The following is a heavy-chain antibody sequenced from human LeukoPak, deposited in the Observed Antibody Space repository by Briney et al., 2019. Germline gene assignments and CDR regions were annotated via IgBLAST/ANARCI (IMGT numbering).Heavy chain of an antibody. CDR3: VRDSDTYGDHTTRRFDY. CDR2: ISDRSNYI. Sequence: GGSLRLSCAASGFTFSSYNMNWVRQAPGKGLEWVSCISDRSNYIYYADSVKGRFTISRDNAKNSLYLELNSLRAEDTAVYHCVRDSDTYGDHTTRRFDYWGRGTLVTVSS. D-gene: IGHD4-17*01. J-gene: IGHJ4*02. CDR1: GFTFSSYN. V-gene: IGHV3-21*01.